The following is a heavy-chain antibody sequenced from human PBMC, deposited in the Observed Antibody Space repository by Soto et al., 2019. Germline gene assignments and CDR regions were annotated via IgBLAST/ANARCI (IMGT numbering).Heavy chain of an antibody. J-gene: IGHJ5*02. Sequence: SETLSLTCTVSGGSISSYYWSWIRQPPGKGLEWIGYIYYSGSTNYNPSLKSRVTISVDTSKNQFSLKLSSVTAADTAVYYCARGDPRIAAAPGWFDPWGQGTLVTVSS. V-gene: IGHV4-59*01. CDR1: GGSISSYY. D-gene: IGHD6-13*01. CDR3: ARGDPRIAAAPGWFDP. CDR2: IYYSGST.